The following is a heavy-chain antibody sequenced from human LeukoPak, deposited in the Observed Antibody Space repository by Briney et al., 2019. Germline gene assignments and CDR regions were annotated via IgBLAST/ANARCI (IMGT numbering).Heavy chain of an antibody. J-gene: IGHJ4*02. V-gene: IGHV3-21*01. Sequence: GGSLRLSCAASGFTFSSYSMNWVRQAPGKGLEWVSSISSSSSYIYYADSVKGRFTISRDNAKNSLYLQMNSLRAEDTAVYYCASSQKESLDYWGQGTLVTVSS. CDR2: ISSSSSYI. CDR1: GFTFSSYS. CDR3: ASSQKESLDY.